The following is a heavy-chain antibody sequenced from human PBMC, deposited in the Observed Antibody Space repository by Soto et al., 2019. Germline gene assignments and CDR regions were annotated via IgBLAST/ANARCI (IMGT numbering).Heavy chain of an antibody. Sequence: QVQQVESGGGVVQPGRSLRLSCAVSGFTLSSNALLWVRQAPGKGLEWVAVISYDGSSKYYADSVKGRFTISRDNSKNTLYLQMNSLRAEDTAVYYCARGGRGTASFDFWGQGTLVTVSS. J-gene: IGHJ4*02. CDR3: ARGGRGTASFDF. CDR1: GFTLSSNA. V-gene: IGHV3-30-3*01. D-gene: IGHD1-1*01. CDR2: ISYDGSSK.